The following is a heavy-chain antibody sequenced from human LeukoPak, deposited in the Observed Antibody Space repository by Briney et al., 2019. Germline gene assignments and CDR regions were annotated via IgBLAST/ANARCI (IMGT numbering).Heavy chain of an antibody. D-gene: IGHD3-3*01. V-gene: IGHV3-23*01. CDR1: GFTFSSYA. CDR2: LSGSGGST. CDR3: AKGEESGYDFWSGYLNYFDY. Sequence: GGSLRLSCAASGFTFSSYAMSWVRQAPGKGLEWVSALSGSGGSTYYADSVKGRSTISRDNSKNTLYLQMNSLRAEDTAVYYCAKGEESGYDFWSGYLNYFDYWGQGTLVTVSS. J-gene: IGHJ4*02.